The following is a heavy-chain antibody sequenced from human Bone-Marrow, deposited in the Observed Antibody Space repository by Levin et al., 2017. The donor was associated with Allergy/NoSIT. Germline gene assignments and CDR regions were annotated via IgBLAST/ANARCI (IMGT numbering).Heavy chain of an antibody. J-gene: IGHJ6*02. Sequence: ASVKVSCKASGYTFTSYAMNWVRQAPGQGLEWMGWINTNTGNPTYAQGFTGRFVFSLDTSVSTAYLQISSLKAEDTAVYYCARDLVLRFLEFYYYYGMDVWGQGTTVTVSS. CDR1: GYTFTSYA. V-gene: IGHV7-4-1*02. CDR3: ARDLVLRFLEFYYYYGMDV. D-gene: IGHD3-3*01. CDR2: INTNTGNP.